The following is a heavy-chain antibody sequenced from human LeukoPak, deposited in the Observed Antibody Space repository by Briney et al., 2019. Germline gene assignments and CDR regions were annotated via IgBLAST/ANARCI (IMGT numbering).Heavy chain of an antibody. J-gene: IGHJ3*02. Sequence: GASVKISCKASGYTFTNYYMHWVRQAPGQGLEWLGLITPSGGSTWYAQKFQGRVTMTRDMSTSTVYMELSSLRSEDTAVYYCATDSSGFAFDIWGQGTMVTVSS. V-gene: IGHV1-46*01. D-gene: IGHD3-22*01. CDR1: GYTFTNYY. CDR2: ITPSGGST. CDR3: ATDSSGFAFDI.